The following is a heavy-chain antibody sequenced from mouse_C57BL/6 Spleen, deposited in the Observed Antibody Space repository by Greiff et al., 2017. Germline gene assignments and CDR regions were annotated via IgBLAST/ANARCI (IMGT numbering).Heavy chain of an antibody. J-gene: IGHJ1*03. Sequence: VQLQQSGPELVKPGASVKIPCKASGYTFTDYNMDWVKQSHGKSLEWIGDINPNNGGTIYNQKFKGKATLTVDKSSSTAYMELRSLTSEDTAVYYWARSPGGSSYEGVSWWFDVGGTGTTVTVSS. V-gene: IGHV1-18*01. CDR1: GYTFTDYN. CDR3: ARSPGGSSYEGVSWWFDV. CDR2: INPNNGGT. D-gene: IGHD1-1*01.